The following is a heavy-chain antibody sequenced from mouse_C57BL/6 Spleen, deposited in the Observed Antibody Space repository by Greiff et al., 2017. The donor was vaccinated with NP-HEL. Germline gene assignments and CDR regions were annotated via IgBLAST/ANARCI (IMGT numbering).Heavy chain of an antibody. D-gene: IGHD2-4*01. V-gene: IGHV6-3*01. CDR2: IRLKSDNYAT. CDR1: GFTFSNYW. J-gene: IGHJ2*01. CDR3: TTGIIYYDYDRDY. Sequence: EVQLQQSGGGLVQPGGSMKLSCVASGFTFSNYWMNWVRQSPEKGLEWVAQIRLKSDNYATHYAESVKGRFTISRDDSKSSVYLQMNNLRAEDTGIYYCTTGIIYYDYDRDYWGQGTTLTVSS.